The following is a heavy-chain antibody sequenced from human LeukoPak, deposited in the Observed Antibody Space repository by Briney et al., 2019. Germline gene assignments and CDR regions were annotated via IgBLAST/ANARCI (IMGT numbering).Heavy chain of an antibody. CDR2: INHDGSAA. V-gene: IGHV3-74*01. D-gene: IGHD6-19*01. J-gene: IGHJ4*02. Sequence: GGSLRLSCAASGFTVSSNYMSWVRQAPGKGLEWVSRINHDGSAATYADSVEGRFTISRDNAKNTLYQQMNSLRAEDTAIYYCTRAEIAVAGPFDYWGQGTLVTVSS. CDR3: TRAEIAVAGPFDY. CDR1: GFTVSSNY.